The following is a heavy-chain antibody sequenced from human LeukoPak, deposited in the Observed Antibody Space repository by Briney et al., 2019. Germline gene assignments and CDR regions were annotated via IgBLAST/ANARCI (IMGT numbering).Heavy chain of an antibody. CDR1: GFTFSSYA. CDR2: ISYDGSNK. Sequence: PGRSLRLSCAASGFTFSSYAMHWVRQAPGKGLEWVAVISYDGSNKYYADSVKGRFTISRGNSKNTLYLQMNSLRAEDTAVYYCARDATHCSGGSCYPNWFDPWGQGTLVTVSS. J-gene: IGHJ5*02. V-gene: IGHV3-30*04. D-gene: IGHD2-15*01. CDR3: ARDATHCSGGSCYPNWFDP.